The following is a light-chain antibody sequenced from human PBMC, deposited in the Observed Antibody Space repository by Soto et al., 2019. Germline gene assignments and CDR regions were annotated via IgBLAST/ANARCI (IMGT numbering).Light chain of an antibody. CDR3: QQYYNTPYT. V-gene: IGKV4-1*01. CDR2: WAS. J-gene: IGKJ2*01. Sequence: DIVMTQSPDXXXVSLGERATITCKSSQNVLYRSSNKSYLAWYQQRPGQPPRLLLYWASTRESGVPDRFIGSGSETDFTLTISSLQAGDEAIYHCQQYYNTPYTFGQGTTLEIK. CDR1: QNVLYRSSNKSY.